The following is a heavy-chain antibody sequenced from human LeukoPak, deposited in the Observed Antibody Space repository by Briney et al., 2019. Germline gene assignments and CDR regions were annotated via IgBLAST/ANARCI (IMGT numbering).Heavy chain of an antibody. CDR1: GGSISGYY. Sequence: SETLPLTCSVSGGSISGYYWSWIRQPAGKGLEWIGRILTTGTTHYNPSLKSRVTMSVDTSKNLFSLRLSSVTAADTAVYYCARIFDKDVWGKGTTVTVSS. V-gene: IGHV4-4*07. J-gene: IGHJ6*03. CDR3: ARIFDKDV. CDR2: ILTTGTT.